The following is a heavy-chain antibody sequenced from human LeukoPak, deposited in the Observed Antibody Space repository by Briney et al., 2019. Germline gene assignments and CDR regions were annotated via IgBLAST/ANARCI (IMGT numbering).Heavy chain of an antibody. CDR3: ARRHGSGSYSDNWFDP. J-gene: IGHJ5*02. CDR2: IYDSGST. CDR1: GGSISNGGYY. Sequence: PSQTLSLTCTVSGGSISNGGYYWSWIRQHPGKGLEWIGYIYDSGSTYYNPSLKSRLTISVDTSKNQFSLKLSSVTAADTAVYYCARRHGSGSYSDNWFDPWGQGILVTVSS. V-gene: IGHV4-31*03. D-gene: IGHD3-10*01.